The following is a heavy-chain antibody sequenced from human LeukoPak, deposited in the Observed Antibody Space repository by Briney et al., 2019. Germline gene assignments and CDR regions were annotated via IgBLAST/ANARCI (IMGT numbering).Heavy chain of an antibody. Sequence: ASVKVSCKASGGTFSSYAISWVRQAPGQGLEWMGRIIPILGIANYAQKLQGRVTMTTDTSTSTAYMELRSLRSDDTAVYYCARVPRVYCSSTSCPRGNWFDPWGQGTLVTVSS. CDR3: ARVPRVYCSSTSCPRGNWFDP. D-gene: IGHD2-2*01. J-gene: IGHJ5*02. CDR1: GGTFSSYA. CDR2: IIPILGIA. V-gene: IGHV1-69*04.